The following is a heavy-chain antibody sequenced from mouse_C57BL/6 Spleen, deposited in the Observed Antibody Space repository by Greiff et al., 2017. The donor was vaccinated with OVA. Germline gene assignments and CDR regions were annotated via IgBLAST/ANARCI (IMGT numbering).Heavy chain of an antibody. CDR2: ISAGGSYT. D-gene: IGHD1-1*01. V-gene: IGHV5-4*01. J-gene: IGHJ4*01. CDR3: ARDDYGSSYDAMDY. Sequence: VQLKESGGGLVKPGGSLKLSCAASGFTFSSYAMSWVRQTPEKRLEWVATISAGGSYTYYPDNVKGRFTISRDNAKNNLYLQMGHLKSEDTAMYYCARDDYGSSYDAMDYWGQGTSVTVSS. CDR1: GFTFSSYA.